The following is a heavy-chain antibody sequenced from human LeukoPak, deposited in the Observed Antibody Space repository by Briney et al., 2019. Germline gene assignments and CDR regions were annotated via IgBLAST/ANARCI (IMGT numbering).Heavy chain of an antibody. J-gene: IGHJ6*03. D-gene: IGHD3-3*01. CDR3: AKDRYDFWSGSTIQYYYYMDV. V-gene: IGHV3-43D*03. CDR1: GFSFDDYA. Sequence: PGGSLSLSCAASGFSFDDYAMHWVRQPPREGRGWVSLISWDGGSTYYAHSVNGRFTISKDNRKNSLYLQMNSLSAEDTALYYCAKDRYDFWSGSTIQYYYYMDVWGKGTTVTVSS. CDR2: ISWDGGST.